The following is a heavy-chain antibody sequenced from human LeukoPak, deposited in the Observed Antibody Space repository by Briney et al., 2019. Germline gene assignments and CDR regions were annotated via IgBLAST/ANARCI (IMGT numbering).Heavy chain of an antibody. Sequence: SVKVSCKASGSTFSSYAISWVRQAPGQGLEWMGRIIPIFGTANYAQKFQGRVTITTDESTSTAYMELSSLRSEDTAVYYCAREITIFGVVQRFDYWGQGTLVTVSS. CDR3: AREITIFGVVQRFDY. J-gene: IGHJ4*02. CDR1: GSTFSSYA. D-gene: IGHD3-3*01. V-gene: IGHV1-69*05. CDR2: IIPIFGTA.